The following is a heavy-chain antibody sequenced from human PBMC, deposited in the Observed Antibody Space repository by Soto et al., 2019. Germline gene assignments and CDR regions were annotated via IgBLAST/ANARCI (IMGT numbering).Heavy chain of an antibody. V-gene: IGHV3-21*01. CDR2: ISSSSSYI. Sequence: LRLSCAASGFTFSSYSMNWVRQAPGKGLEWVSSISSSSSYIYYADSVKGRFTISRDNAKNSLYLQMNSLRAEDTAVYYCARALHYDFWSGYFYYYYYGMDVWGQGTTVTVSS. D-gene: IGHD3-3*01. CDR3: ARALHYDFWSGYFYYYYYGMDV. J-gene: IGHJ6*02. CDR1: GFTFSSYS.